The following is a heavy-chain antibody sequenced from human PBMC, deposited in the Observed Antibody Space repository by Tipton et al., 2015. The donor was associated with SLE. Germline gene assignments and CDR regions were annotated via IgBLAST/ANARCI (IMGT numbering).Heavy chain of an antibody. CDR3: AREVGTVDDAFDI. CDR2: IYYSGST. J-gene: IGHJ3*02. CDR1: GGSISSYY. Sequence: LRLSCTVSGGSISSYYWSWIRQPPGKGLEWIGYIYYSGSTNYNPSLKSRVTISVDTSKNQFSLKLSSVTPEDTAVYYCAREVGTVDDAFDIWGQGTMVTVSS. V-gene: IGHV4-59*12. D-gene: IGHD2-21*02.